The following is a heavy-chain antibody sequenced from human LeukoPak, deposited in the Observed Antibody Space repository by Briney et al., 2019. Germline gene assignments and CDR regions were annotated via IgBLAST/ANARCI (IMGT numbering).Heavy chain of an antibody. CDR3: ARGPYYDILTGYYKGIDY. CDR2: IYTSGST. D-gene: IGHD3-9*01. CDR1: GGSISSGSYY. V-gene: IGHV4-61*02. J-gene: IGHJ4*02. Sequence: MSSQTLSLTCTVSGGSISSGSYYWSWIRQPAGKGLEWIGRIYTSGSTNYNPSLKSRVTISIDTPKNQFSLRLSSVTAADTAVYYCARGPYYDILTGYYKGIDYWGQGTLVTVSS.